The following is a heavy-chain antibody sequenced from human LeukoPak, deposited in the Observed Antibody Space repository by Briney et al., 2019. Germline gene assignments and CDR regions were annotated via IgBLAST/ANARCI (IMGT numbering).Heavy chain of an antibody. CDR2: INQGGSEK. D-gene: IGHD1-14*01. CDR1: GFTFSGHW. V-gene: IGHV3-7*01. J-gene: IGHJ4*02. CDR3: TRDRSRAEDD. Sequence: GGSLRLSCAASGFTFSGHWMRWVRQAPGKGLEWVANINQGGSEKYYVDSVKGRFTISRDNAKNLLYLQINSLRGEDTAVYYCTRDRSRAEDDWGQGTLVTVSS.